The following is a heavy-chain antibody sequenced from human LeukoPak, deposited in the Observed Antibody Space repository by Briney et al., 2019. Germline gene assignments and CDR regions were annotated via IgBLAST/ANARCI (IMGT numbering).Heavy chain of an antibody. V-gene: IGHV3-7*01. J-gene: IGHJ4*02. CDR1: GFSFSGYW. CDR2: INQDGSAQ. D-gene: IGHD3-9*01. CDR3: ARDSESWTETGPRFDY. Sequence: PGGSLRLSCTASGFSFSGYWMSWVRQAPGKGLEWVANINQDGSAQYYVDSVKGQFTISRDNAKNSLYLQTNSLRVEDTAVYYCARDSESWTETGPRFDYWGQGTLVTVSS.